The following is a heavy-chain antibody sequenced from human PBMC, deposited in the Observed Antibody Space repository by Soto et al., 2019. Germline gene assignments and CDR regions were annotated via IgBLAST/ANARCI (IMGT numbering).Heavy chain of an antibody. CDR2: IYYSGST. V-gene: IGHV4-30-4*01. CDR3: ARDQYDFWSGYRRDPYYYYYYMDV. J-gene: IGHJ6*03. D-gene: IGHD3-3*01. Sequence: SETLSLTCTVSGGSISSGDYYWSWIRQPPGKGLEWIGYIYYSGSTYYNPSLKSRVTISVDTSKNQFSLKLSSVTAADTAVYYCARDQYDFWSGYRRDPYYYYYYMDVWGKGTTVTVSS. CDR1: GGSISSGDYY.